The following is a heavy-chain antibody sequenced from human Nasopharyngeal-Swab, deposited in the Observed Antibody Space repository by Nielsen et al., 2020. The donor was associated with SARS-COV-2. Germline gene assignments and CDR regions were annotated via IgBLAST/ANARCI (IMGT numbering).Heavy chain of an antibody. D-gene: IGHD3-3*01. Sequence: GGSLRLSCAASGFTFSSYTINWVRQAPGKGLEWVSSISSSSSYIYYADSVKGRFTISRDNAKNSLYLQMNSLRAEDTAVYYCARDGLDYDFWSAYFMDVWGQGTTVTVSS. CDR1: GFTFSSYT. V-gene: IGHV3-21*01. CDR3: ARDGLDYDFWSAYFMDV. J-gene: IGHJ6*02. CDR2: ISSSSSYI.